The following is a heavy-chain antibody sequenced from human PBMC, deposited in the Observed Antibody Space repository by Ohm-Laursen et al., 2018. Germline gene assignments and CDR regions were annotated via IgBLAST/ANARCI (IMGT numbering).Heavy chain of an antibody. J-gene: IGHJ4*02. Sequence: SDTLSLTCPVSGGAISSYYWSWIRQPPGKGLEWIGYIYYSGSTNYNPSLKSRVTISVDTSKNQLSLKLSSVTAADTAVYYCAGVEMATITVGYWGQGTLVTVSS. V-gene: IGHV4-59*07. CDR3: AGVEMATITVGY. CDR1: GGAISSYY. CDR2: IYYSGST. D-gene: IGHD5-24*01.